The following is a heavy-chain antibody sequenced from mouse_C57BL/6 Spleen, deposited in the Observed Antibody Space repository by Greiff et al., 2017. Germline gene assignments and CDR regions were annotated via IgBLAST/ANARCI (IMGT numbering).Heavy chain of an antibody. CDR2: ISDGGSYT. D-gene: IGHD2-4*01. CDR3: ARGVYYDYSFDY. J-gene: IGHJ2*01. V-gene: IGHV5-4*03. Sequence: EVKVVESGGGLVKPGGSLKLSCAASGFTFSSYAMSWVRQTPEKRLEWVATISDGGSYTYYPDNVKGRFTISRDNAKNNLYLQMSHLKSEDTAMYYCARGVYYDYSFDYWGQGTTLTVSS. CDR1: GFTFSSYA.